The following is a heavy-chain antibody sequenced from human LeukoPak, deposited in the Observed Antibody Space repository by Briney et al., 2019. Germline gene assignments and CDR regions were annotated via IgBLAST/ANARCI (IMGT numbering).Heavy chain of an antibody. Sequence: SETLSLTCTVSGGSISSSNYYWGWIRQPPGKGLEWIGSIYYSGSTYYNPSLKSRVTISVDTSKNQFSLKLRSVTAADTAVYYCARRPRAGWLDPWGQGTLVTVSS. V-gene: IGHV4-39*01. CDR3: ARRPRAGWLDP. CDR1: GGSISSSNYY. J-gene: IGHJ5*02. CDR2: IYYSGST.